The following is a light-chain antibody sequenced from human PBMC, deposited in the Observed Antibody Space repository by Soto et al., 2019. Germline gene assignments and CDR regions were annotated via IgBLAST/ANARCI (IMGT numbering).Light chain of an antibody. J-gene: IGKJ5*01. CDR3: QQYYNWPT. CDR1: QSVDSN. Sequence: EIVFTQSPGTLSLSPGERATLSCRASQSVDSNFLAWNQQKPGQAPRLLIYAASTRATGIPARFSGSGSGTEFTLTISSLQSEDFAVYYCQQYYNWPTFAQGTRLEIK. CDR2: AAS. V-gene: IGKV3-15*01.